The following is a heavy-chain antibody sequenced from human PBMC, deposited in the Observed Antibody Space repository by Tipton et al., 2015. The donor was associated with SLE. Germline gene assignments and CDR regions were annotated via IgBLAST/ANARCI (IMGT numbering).Heavy chain of an antibody. Sequence: TLSLTCSVSGASMNGRYWSWIRQPPGKGLEWIGYIHYSGVTSYNPSLQSRVTISIDTSRNQFSLNLSSVTAADSAVYFCARYHLTDWRLGRWGRGTLVTVSS. V-gene: IGHV4-59*11. CDR3: ARYHLTDWRLGR. J-gene: IGHJ2*01. CDR1: GASMNGRY. D-gene: IGHD1-14*01. CDR2: IHYSGVT.